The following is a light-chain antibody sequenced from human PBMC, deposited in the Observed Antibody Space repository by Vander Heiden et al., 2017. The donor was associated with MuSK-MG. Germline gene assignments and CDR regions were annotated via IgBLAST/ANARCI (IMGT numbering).Light chain of an antibody. Sequence: SSELTQAPAVSVALGQTVRITCQGDSLRSHYASWYPQKPGQAPVLVIYVKNNRPSGIADRFSGSSSGNTASLTITGAQAEDEADDDYNSRDNSSNPHWVFGGGTKLTVL. V-gene: IGLV3-19*01. CDR1: SLRSHY. J-gene: IGLJ3*02. CDR3: NSRDNSSNPHWV. CDR2: VKN.